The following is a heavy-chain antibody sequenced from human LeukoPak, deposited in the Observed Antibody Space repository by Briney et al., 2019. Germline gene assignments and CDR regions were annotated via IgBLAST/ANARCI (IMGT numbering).Heavy chain of an antibody. V-gene: IGHV4-39*01. J-gene: IGHJ4*02. CDR1: GGSISSSSYY. CDR3: ASYGSGTYRDFDY. CDR2: IHYIGST. D-gene: IGHD3-10*01. Sequence: SETLSLTCTVSGGSISSSSYYWGWIRQPPGKGLEWIGSIHYIGSTYYNPSLQSRVTISVDTSKNQFSLKLSSVTAADTAVYYCASYGSGTYRDFDYWGQGTLVTVSS.